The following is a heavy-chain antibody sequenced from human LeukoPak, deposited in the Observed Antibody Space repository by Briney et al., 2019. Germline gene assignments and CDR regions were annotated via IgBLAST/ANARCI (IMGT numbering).Heavy chain of an antibody. CDR1: GFTFSDHF. D-gene: IGHD1-26*01. V-gene: IGHV3-72*01. CDR2: IKNKANSYIT. CDR3: ASIRGTLGY. Sequence: GALRLSCAASGFTFSDHFMDWVRQAPGKGLEWVGRIKNKANSYITQYAASMEGRFTISRDDSKNSLYLQMSSLKPEDTAMYYCASIRGTLGYWGQGTVVTVSS. J-gene: IGHJ4*02.